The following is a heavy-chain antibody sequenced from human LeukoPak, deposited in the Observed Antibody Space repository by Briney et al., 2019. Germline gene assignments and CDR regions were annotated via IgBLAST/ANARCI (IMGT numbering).Heavy chain of an antibody. V-gene: IGHV3-11*01. J-gene: IGHJ4*02. CDR3: ARDYNC. D-gene: IGHD3-10*01. Sequence: GGSLRLSCSASGFTFTDYYMSWIRQAPGKGLEWVSYISPRGTDIYYGVSVKGRFTISRDNAKKSLYLQMNSLRAEDTAVYYCARDYNCWGQGTLVTVSS. CDR2: ISPRGTDI. CDR1: GFTFTDYY.